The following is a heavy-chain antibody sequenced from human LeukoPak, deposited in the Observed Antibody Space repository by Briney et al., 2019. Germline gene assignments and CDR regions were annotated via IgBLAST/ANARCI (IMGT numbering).Heavy chain of an antibody. Sequence: SETLSLTCTVSGGPISSYYWSWIRQPPGKGLEWIGYIYYSGSTNYNPSLKSRVTISVDTSKNQFSLKLSSVTAADTAVYYCARADYYNSSGYFVYWGQGTLVTVSS. CDR1: GGPISSYY. CDR2: IYYSGST. CDR3: ARADYYNSSGYFVY. V-gene: IGHV4-59*01. D-gene: IGHD3-22*01. J-gene: IGHJ4*02.